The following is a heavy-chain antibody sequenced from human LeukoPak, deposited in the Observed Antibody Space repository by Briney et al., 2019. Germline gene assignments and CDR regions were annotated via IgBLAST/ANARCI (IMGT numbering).Heavy chain of an antibody. CDR1: GYTLTDLS. CDR3: ATDIPRRVRGVVYSSFGMDV. Sequence: GAPVKVSCKVSGYTLTDLSMHWVRQAPGKGLEWLGGFDPEDGETIYAQKFQGRVTLAEDTSTDTAYMELSSLRSEDTAAYYCATDIPRRVRGVVYSSFGMDVWGQGTTVTVSS. CDR2: FDPEDGET. J-gene: IGHJ6*02. D-gene: IGHD3-10*01. V-gene: IGHV1-24*01.